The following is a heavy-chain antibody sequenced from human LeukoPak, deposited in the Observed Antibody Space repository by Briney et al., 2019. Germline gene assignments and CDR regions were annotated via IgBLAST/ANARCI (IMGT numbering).Heavy chain of an antibody. Sequence: GSSVKVSFQASRGTFSSYAISWVRQAPGQGLEWMGRIIPILGIANYAQKFQGRVTITADKSTSTAYMELSSLRSEDTAVYYCARDAYYYDSSGYRWGQGTLVTVSS. J-gene: IGHJ4*02. CDR2: IIPILGIA. V-gene: IGHV1-69*04. CDR1: RGTFSSYA. D-gene: IGHD3-22*01. CDR3: ARDAYYYDSSGYR.